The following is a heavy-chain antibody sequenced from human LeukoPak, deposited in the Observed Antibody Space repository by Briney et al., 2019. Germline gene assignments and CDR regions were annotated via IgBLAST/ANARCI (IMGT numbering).Heavy chain of an antibody. D-gene: IGHD3-10*01. CDR3: NMVRGGEPTIAY. CDR1: GYTFTGYY. CDR2: INPNSGGT. Sequence: ASVKVSCKASGYTFTGYYMHWVRQAPGQGLEWMGWINPNSGGTNYAQKFQGRVTMTRDTSISTAYMELSRLRSDDTAVYYCNMVRGGEPTIAYWGQGTLDTVSS. J-gene: IGHJ4*02. V-gene: IGHV1-2*02.